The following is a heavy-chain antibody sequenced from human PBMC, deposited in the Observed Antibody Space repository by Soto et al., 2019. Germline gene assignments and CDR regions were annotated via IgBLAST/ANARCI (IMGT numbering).Heavy chain of an antibody. CDR1: GGSISSSSYY. V-gene: IGHV4-39*01. CDR2: IYYSGST. D-gene: IGHD5-18*01. Sequence: PSETLSLTCTVSGGSISSSSYYWGWIRQPPGKGLEWIGSIYYSGSTYYNPSLKSRVTISVDTSKNQFSLKLSSVTAADTAVYYCACIFSGGYGYRFYYCDMDVWGQGTTVTVSS. J-gene: IGHJ6*02. CDR3: ACIFSGGYGYRFYYCDMDV.